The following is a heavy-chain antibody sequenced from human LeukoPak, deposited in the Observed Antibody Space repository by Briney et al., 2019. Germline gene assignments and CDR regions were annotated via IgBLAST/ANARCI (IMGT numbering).Heavy chain of an antibody. V-gene: IGHV3-21*01. CDR3: AREGYGDPNADY. CDR1: GFTFGSYI. Sequence: GGSLRLSCAASGFTFGSYIMNWVRQAPGKGPEWVSCISSGGNIYYADSVKGRFTISRDNAKNTLYPQMNSLRAEDTAVYYCAREGYGDPNADYWGQGTLVTVSP. J-gene: IGHJ4*02. CDR2: ISSGGNI. D-gene: IGHD4-17*01.